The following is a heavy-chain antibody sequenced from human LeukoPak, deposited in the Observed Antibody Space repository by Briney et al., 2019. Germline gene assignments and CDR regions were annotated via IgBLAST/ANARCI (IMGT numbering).Heavy chain of an antibody. D-gene: IGHD2-2*01. CDR2: ISSSSSYI. CDR3: ARDRVVVVPAASFDY. V-gene: IGHV3-21*01. CDR1: GFTFSSYS. J-gene: IGHJ4*02. Sequence: PGGSLRLSCAASGFTFSSYSMNWVRQAPGKGLECVSSISSSSSYIYYADSVKGRFTISRDNAKNSLYLQMNSLRAEDTAVYYCARDRVVVVPAASFDYWGQGTLVTVSS.